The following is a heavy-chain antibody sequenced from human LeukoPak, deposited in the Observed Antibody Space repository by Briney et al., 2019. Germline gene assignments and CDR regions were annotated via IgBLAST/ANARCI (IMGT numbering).Heavy chain of an antibody. CDR1: GYSFTSHN. D-gene: IGHD6-19*01. CDR2: VSPSSGNI. Sequence: WASVKVSCKASGYSFTSHNINWVRQATGQGPEWMGWVSPSSGNIAYAQKFQGRVTMTRDTSISTAYMELSSLTSEDTAVYYCARGHPGYSSGWPDYWGQGTLVTVSS. J-gene: IGHJ4*02. CDR3: ARGHPGYSSGWPDY. V-gene: IGHV1-8*01.